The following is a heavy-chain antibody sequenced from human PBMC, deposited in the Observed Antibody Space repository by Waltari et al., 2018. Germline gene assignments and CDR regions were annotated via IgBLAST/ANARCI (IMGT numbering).Heavy chain of an antibody. CDR2: IYNSGDT. J-gene: IGHJ3*02. Sequence: QLQLQESGPGLVKPSETLSLRCTVSGASIPRRRSAGAWIRQPPGKGLEWMGNIYNSGDTYYTRSLKSRVTISVDTSKNQLSMRLASATAADTAVYFCAGVDTALDDKGDSFEIWGQGTMVTVSS. CDR3: AGVDTALDDKGDSFEI. V-gene: IGHV4-39*01. D-gene: IGHD5-18*01. CDR1: GASIPRRRSA.